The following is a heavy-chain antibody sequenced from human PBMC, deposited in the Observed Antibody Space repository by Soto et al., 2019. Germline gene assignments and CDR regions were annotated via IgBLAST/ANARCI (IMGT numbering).Heavy chain of an antibody. Sequence: QVQLVQSGAEEKKPGASVKVSCKASGYTFISRGMQWVRQAPGQRLEWMGWINAGNDNTKYSQKFQGRVTITRVTSASTAYMELSSLRSEDTAVYYCARRGEDDYLDYWGQGTLVTVSS. CDR3: ARRGEDDYLDY. J-gene: IGHJ4*02. D-gene: IGHD3-16*01. CDR2: INAGNDNT. CDR1: GYTFISRG. V-gene: IGHV1-3*05.